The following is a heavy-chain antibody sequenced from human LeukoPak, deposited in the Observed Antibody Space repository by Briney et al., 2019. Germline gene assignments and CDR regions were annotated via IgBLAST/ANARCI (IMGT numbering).Heavy chain of an antibody. Sequence: GGSLRLSCAASGFTFSNAWMIWVRQAPGKGLEWVANIKQDGSEKYYVDSVKGRFTISRDNAKNSLYLQMNSLRAEDTAVYYCARGVITFGGVIVIPYFDYWGQGTLVTVSS. D-gene: IGHD3-16*02. CDR2: IKQDGSEK. CDR1: GFTFSNAW. J-gene: IGHJ4*02. V-gene: IGHV3-7*01. CDR3: ARGVITFGGVIVIPYFDY.